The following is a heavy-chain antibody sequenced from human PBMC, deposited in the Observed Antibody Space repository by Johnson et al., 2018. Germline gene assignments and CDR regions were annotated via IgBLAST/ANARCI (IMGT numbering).Heavy chain of an antibody. Sequence: QVQLVQSGGGVVQPGRSLRLSCAASGFTFSSYGMHWVRQAPGKGLEWVAVIWSDGSNKYYADSVKGRFTISRDNSKNTRYLQMKSLRAEDTDVYYWATRGRGYSYGYVWAFEIWGQGTMVTVSS. J-gene: IGHJ3*02. D-gene: IGHD5-18*01. V-gene: IGHV3-33*01. CDR1: GFTFSSYG. CDR3: ATRGRGYSYGYVWAFEI. CDR2: IWSDGSNK.